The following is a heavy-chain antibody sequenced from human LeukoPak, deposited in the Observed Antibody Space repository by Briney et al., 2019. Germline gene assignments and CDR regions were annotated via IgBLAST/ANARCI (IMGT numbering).Heavy chain of an antibody. V-gene: IGHV3-23*01. Sequence: GGSLRLSCAASGFIFNNYGLIWVRLAPGKGLEWVSANDGGGTTYADFVNGRFTISRDNSKNTLFLQMNSLRAEDTALYYCAKGSSGYFADLWGQGTLVTVSS. CDR1: GFIFNNYG. CDR2: NDGGGT. J-gene: IGHJ5*02. CDR3: AKGSSGYFADL. D-gene: IGHD3-22*01.